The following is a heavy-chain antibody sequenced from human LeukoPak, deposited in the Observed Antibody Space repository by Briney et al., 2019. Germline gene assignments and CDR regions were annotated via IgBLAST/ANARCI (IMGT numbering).Heavy chain of an antibody. CDR3: AKTYDLLTDYTVFDS. J-gene: IGHJ5*01. D-gene: IGHD3-9*01. CDR2: MHISGTT. CDR1: GGFINNRNHF. V-gene: IGHV4-39*02. Sequence: SETLSLICSVSGGFINNRNHFWGWIRQPRGKGLGWIGSMHISGTTYQNTSHKDRLTISVDTSKNHFNLKVTSVTAADTAVYYCAKTYDLLTDYTVFDSWGEGTLVTVSS.